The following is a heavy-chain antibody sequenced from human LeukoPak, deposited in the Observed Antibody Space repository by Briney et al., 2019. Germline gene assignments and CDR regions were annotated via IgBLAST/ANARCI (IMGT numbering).Heavy chain of an antibody. Sequence: GGSLRLSCAASGFTFSSYAMSWVRQAPGKGLEWVSSISDNGGSTYSADSVKGRFTISRDNSKNTLYLQMNSLRAEDTAVYYCAKDRIQSYIAATGTSFDNWGQGTLVTVSS. CDR3: AKDRIQSYIAATGTSFDN. CDR1: GFTFSSYA. D-gene: IGHD6-13*01. J-gene: IGHJ4*02. CDR2: ISDNGGST. V-gene: IGHV3-23*01.